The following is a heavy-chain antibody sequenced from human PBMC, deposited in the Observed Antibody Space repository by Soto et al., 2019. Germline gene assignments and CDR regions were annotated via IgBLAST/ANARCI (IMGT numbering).Heavy chain of an antibody. CDR1: GFTFSASA. V-gene: IGHV3-73*02. Sequence: EVQLVESGGGLVQPGGSLKLSWAPSGFTFSASAMHGVRQASGKGLEWVGRIRSKANSYATAYAASVKGRFTISRDDSKNTAYLQMNSLKTEDTAVYYCTAWNSGSQTDYWGQGTLVTVSS. CDR2: IRSKANSYAT. J-gene: IGHJ4*02. CDR3: TAWNSGSQTDY. D-gene: IGHD1-26*01.